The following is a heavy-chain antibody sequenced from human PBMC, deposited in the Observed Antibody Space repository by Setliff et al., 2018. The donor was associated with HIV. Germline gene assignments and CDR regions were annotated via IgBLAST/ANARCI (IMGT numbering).Heavy chain of an antibody. V-gene: IGHV4-31*03. CDR2: ISYSGIT. J-gene: IGHJ3*02. Sequence: PSETLSLTCTVSGGSITSGGDSWSWIRQHPGKGLKWIGYISYSGITYYDPSLKSRLTMSVDTSNNQFSLKLSSATAADTAVYYCARVLGVRRDYYDSSAPLRAAFDIWVQGTMVTVSS. CDR3: ARVLGVRRDYYDSSAPLRAAFDI. D-gene: IGHD3-22*01. CDR1: GGSITSGGDS.